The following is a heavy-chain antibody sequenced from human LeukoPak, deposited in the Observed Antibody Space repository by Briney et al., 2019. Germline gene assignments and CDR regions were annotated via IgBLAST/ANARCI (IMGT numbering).Heavy chain of an antibody. Sequence: ASVKVSCKASGYTFTGYYMHWVRQAPGQGLGWMGWINPNSGGTNYAQKFQGRVTMTRDTSISTAYMELSRLRSDDTAVYYCAREYDSSGYYFLPFDPWGQGTLVTVSS. D-gene: IGHD3-22*01. V-gene: IGHV1-2*02. CDR2: INPNSGGT. CDR3: AREYDSSGYYFLPFDP. J-gene: IGHJ5*02. CDR1: GYTFTGYY.